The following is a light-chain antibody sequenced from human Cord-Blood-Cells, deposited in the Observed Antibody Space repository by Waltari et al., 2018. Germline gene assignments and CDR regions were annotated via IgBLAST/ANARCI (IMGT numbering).Light chain of an antibody. V-gene: IGLV3-1*01. Sequence: SYELTQPPSVSVSPGQTASITCSGDKLGDKYACWYQQKPGQSPVLVIYQDSKRPSGIPGLFSGSNSGNTATLTISGTQAMDEADYYCQAWDSSTLYVFGTGTKVTVL. CDR3: QAWDSSTLYV. CDR1: KLGDKY. J-gene: IGLJ1*01. CDR2: QDS.